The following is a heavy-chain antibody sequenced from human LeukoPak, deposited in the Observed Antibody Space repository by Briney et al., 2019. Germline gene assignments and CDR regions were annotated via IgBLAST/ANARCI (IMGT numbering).Heavy chain of an antibody. J-gene: IGHJ4*02. V-gene: IGHV3-48*01. CDR3: ARDSSLRDSNYGYFDY. CDR2: ISSSSSTI. D-gene: IGHD4-11*01. CDR1: GFTFSSYS. Sequence: GGSLRLSCAASGFTFSSYSMNWVRQAPGKGLEWVSYISSSSSTIYYAASVKGRFTISRDNAKNSLYLQMSSLRAEDTAVYYCARDSSLRDSNYGYFDYWGQGTLVTVSS.